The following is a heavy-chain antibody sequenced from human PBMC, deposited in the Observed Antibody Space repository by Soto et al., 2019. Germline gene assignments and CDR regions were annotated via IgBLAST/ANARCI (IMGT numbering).Heavy chain of an antibody. CDR1: GFTFSSYA. J-gene: IGHJ6*02. CDR3: AKIAAAGYYYYYGMDV. V-gene: IGHV3-23*01. CDR2: ISGSGGST. D-gene: IGHD6-13*01. Sequence: GGSLRLSCAASGFTFSSYAMSWVRQAPGKGLEWVSAISGSGGSTYYADSVKGRFTISRDNSKNTLYLQMNSLRAEDTAVYYCAKIAAAGYYYYYGMDVWGQGTTVTVSS.